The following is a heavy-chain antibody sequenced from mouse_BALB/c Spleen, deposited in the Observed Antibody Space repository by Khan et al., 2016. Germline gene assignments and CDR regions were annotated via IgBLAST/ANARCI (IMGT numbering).Heavy chain of an antibody. CDR2: INPDSSTI. J-gene: IGHJ4*01. CDR1: GFDFSRYW. CDR3: ARQEDYAMDY. Sequence: EVQLLESGGGLVQPGGSLKLSCAASGFDFSRYWMSWVRQAPGKGLEWIGEINPDSSTINYTPSLKDKFIISRDNANNTLYLQMSKVISEATALSYCARQEDYAMDYWGQGTSVTVSS. V-gene: IGHV4-1*02.